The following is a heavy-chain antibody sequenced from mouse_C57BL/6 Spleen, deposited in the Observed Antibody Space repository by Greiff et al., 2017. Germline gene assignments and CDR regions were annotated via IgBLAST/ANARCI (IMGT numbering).Heavy chain of an antibody. V-gene: IGHV1-55*01. J-gene: IGHJ1*01. Sequence: QVQLQQPGAELVKPGTSVKLSCKASGYNFTSYWINWVKLRPGQGLEWIGDIYPGSGSTNYNEKFKSKATLTVDTSSSTAYMQLSSLASEDSALYYCAKIYYGNYWYFDVWGAGTTVTVSS. D-gene: IGHD2-1*01. CDR3: AKIYYGNYWYFDV. CDR2: IYPGSGST. CDR1: GYNFTSYW.